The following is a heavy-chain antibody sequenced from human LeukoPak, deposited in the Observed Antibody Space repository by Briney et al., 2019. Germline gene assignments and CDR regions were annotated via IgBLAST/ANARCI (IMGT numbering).Heavy chain of an antibody. D-gene: IGHD5-12*01. V-gene: IGHV3-30*02. Sequence: GGSLRLSCAASGFTFSSYGMHWVRQAPGKGLEWVAFIRYDGSNKYYADSVKGRFTISRDNSKNTLYLQMNSLRAEDTAVYYCAKAGNSGYDDYYMDVWGKGTTVTVSS. CDR3: AKAGNSGYDDYYMDV. CDR2: IRYDGSNK. J-gene: IGHJ6*03. CDR1: GFTFSSYG.